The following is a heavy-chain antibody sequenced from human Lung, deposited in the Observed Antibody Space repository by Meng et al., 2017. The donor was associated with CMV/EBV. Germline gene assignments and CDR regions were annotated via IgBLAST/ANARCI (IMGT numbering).Heavy chain of an antibody. CDR1: GFTFRSYA. Sequence: GGSGCAPGVSLTLSCAASGFTFRSYAMHWVRQAPGKGVEWVAVISYDGSNKYYADSVKGRFTISRDNSKNTLYLQMNSLRAEDTAVYYCAREGPDYNSSYFDYWGQGTLVTVSS. D-gene: IGHD2/OR15-2a*01. V-gene: IGHV3-30-3*01. J-gene: IGHJ4*02. CDR3: AREGPDYNSSYFDY. CDR2: ISYDGSNK.